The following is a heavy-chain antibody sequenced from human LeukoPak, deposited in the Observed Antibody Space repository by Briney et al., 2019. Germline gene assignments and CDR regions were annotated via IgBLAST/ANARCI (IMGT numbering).Heavy chain of an antibody. J-gene: IGHJ5*02. D-gene: IGHD5-12*01. Sequence: PGGSLRLSCTASDFTFSGYWMSWVRQPPGKGLEWVANIQQGGGEKHYVGSVKGRFTISRDNAKNSLYLQMNSLRAEDTAVYYCARAGGNSGYNSQFNWFDTWGQGTLVTVSS. CDR3: ARAGGNSGYNSQFNWFDT. CDR2: IQQGGGEK. CDR1: DFTFSGYW. V-gene: IGHV3-7*03.